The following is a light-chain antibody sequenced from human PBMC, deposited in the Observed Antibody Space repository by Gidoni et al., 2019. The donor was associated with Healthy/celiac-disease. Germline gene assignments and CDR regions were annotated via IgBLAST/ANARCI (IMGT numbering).Light chain of an antibody. CDR2: YDS. CDR3: QVWDSSSDHLV. Sequence: SYLLTQPPSVSVAPGKKARITCGGNNIGSKSVHWYQQKPGQAPVLVIYYDSDRPSGIPERFSGSNSGNTATLTISSVEAGDEADYYCQVWDSSSDHLVFGGGTKLTVL. J-gene: IGLJ3*02. V-gene: IGLV3-21*04. CDR1: NIGSKS.